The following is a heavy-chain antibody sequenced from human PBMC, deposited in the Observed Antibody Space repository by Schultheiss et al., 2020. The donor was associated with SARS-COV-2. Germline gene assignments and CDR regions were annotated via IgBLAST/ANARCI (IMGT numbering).Heavy chain of an antibody. CDR3: ARVYSSWYGAFDI. Sequence: SETLSLTCTVSGGSISSYYWSWIRQPPGKGLEWIGYIYYSGSTYYNPSLKSLVTISVDTSKNQFSLKLSSVTAADTAVYYCARVYSSWYGAFDIWGQGTTVTVSS. CDR2: IYYSGST. J-gene: IGHJ3*02. D-gene: IGHD6-13*01. CDR1: GGSISSYY. V-gene: IGHV4-59*12.